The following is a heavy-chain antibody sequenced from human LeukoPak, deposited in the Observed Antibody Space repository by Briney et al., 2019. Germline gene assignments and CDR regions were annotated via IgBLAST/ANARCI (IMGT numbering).Heavy chain of an antibody. Sequence: PGGSLGLSCAASGFTFSSYAMSWVRQAPGKGLEWVSAISGSGGSTYYADSVKGRFTISRDNSKNTLYLQMNSLRAEDTAVYYCAKGGLAYAVVTAIDYWGQGTLVTVSS. V-gene: IGHV3-23*01. D-gene: IGHD2-21*02. CDR2: ISGSGGST. CDR3: AKGGLAYAVVTAIDY. CDR1: GFTFSSYA. J-gene: IGHJ4*02.